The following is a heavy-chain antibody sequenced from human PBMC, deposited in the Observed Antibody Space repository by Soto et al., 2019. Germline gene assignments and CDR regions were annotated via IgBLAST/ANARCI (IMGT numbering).Heavy chain of an antibody. Sequence: QERLVQSGAEVRKPGSSVKVSCKVIGGTSTRYASNWVRQAPGQGLEWMGGIVPMFGTSKYAQKFQGRVTITADTSTNIAYMELRSLRSEDTAVYYCNRGSEYDFWSGYLWGQGTLVSVSS. D-gene: IGHD3-3*01. V-gene: IGHV1-69*06. J-gene: IGHJ4*02. CDR3: NRGSEYDFWSGYL. CDR1: GGTSTRYA. CDR2: IVPMFGTS.